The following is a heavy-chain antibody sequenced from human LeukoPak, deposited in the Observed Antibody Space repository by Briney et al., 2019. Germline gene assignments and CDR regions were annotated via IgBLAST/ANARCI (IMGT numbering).Heavy chain of an antibody. D-gene: IGHD2/OR15-2a*01. J-gene: IGHJ6*02. CDR1: GFTVSSNY. CDR3: ARDPNSVYYYGMDV. CDR2: IYSGGST. V-gene: IGHV3-66*01. Sequence: PGGSLRLSCAASGFTVSSNYMSWVRQAPGKGLEWVSVIYSGGSTHYADPVKGRFTISRDNSKNTLYLQMNSLRAEDTAVYYCARDPNSVYYYGMDVWGQGTTVTVSS.